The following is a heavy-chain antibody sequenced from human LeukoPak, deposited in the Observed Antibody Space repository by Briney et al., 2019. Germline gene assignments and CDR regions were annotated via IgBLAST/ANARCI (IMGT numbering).Heavy chain of an antibody. D-gene: IGHD1-26*01. V-gene: IGHV3-23*01. CDR1: EFTFSSYG. CDR3: AKANSGSYASFDY. CDR2: ISGSGGST. Sequence: GGSLRLSCAASEFTFSSYGMSWVRQAPGKGLEWVSAISGSGGSTYYADSVKGRFTISRDNSKSTLYLQMNGLRAEDTAVYYCAKANSGSYASFDYWGQGTLVTVSS. J-gene: IGHJ4*02.